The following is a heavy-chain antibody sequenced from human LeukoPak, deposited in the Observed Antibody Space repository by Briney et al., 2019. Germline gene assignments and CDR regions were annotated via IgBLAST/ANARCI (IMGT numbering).Heavy chain of an antibody. Sequence: GGSLRLSCAASEFSFSSYWIHWVRHAPGKGLVWVSRINTDGSSTSYADSVKGRFTISRDNAKNTIYLQMDSLRVEDTAVYYCASFVDTLFWGQGTLVTVSP. CDR2: INTDGSST. V-gene: IGHV3-74*01. CDR1: EFSFSSYW. CDR3: ASFVDTLF. J-gene: IGHJ4*02. D-gene: IGHD3-10*01.